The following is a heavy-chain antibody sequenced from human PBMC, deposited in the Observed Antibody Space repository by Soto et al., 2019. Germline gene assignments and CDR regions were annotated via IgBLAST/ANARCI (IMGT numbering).Heavy chain of an antibody. D-gene: IGHD2-15*01. CDR1: GYTFTNIW. V-gene: IGHV5-51*01. Sequence: PGESLKISCQGSGYTFTNIWIGWVRQMPGKGLEWMGIIFPSDSDTRYSPSFQGQVTISADKSINTAYLQWSSLKASDTAVYYCARHSLIVSPLYVIAVWGQGTTVTVSS. J-gene: IGHJ6*02. CDR3: ARHSLIVSPLYVIAV. CDR2: IFPSDSDT.